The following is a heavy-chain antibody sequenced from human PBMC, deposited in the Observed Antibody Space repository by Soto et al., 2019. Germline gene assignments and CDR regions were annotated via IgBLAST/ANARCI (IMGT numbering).Heavy chain of an antibody. V-gene: IGHV3-11*05. CDR3: VKGRNWASGSDY. Sequence: GGSLRLSCAGSGFTFSGNYMSWIRQAPGKGLEWVSYINSRSSSTNYADSVKGRFTISRDNAKNLLYLQMSSLTVEDTAVYYCVKGRNWASGSDYRGQGTLVTVSS. D-gene: IGHD7-27*01. CDR1: GFTFSGNY. J-gene: IGHJ4*02. CDR2: INSRSSST.